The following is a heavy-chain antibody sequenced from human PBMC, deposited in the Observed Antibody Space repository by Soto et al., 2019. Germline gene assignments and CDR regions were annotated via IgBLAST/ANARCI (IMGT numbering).Heavy chain of an antibody. V-gene: IGHV3-30*03. D-gene: IGHD3-10*01. CDR2: ISYDGSNK. Sequence: VQLLESGGGLVQPGGSLRLSCAASGFTFSSYGMHWVRQAPGKGLEWVAVISYDGSNKYYADSVKGRFTISRDNSKNTLYLQMNSLRAEDTAVYYCASSARQSGYYFDYWGQGTLVTVSS. CDR1: GFTFSSYG. J-gene: IGHJ4*02. CDR3: ASSARQSGYYFDY.